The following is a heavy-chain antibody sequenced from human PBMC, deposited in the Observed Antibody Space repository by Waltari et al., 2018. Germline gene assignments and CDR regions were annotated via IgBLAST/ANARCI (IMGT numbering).Heavy chain of an antibody. CDR3: ARRRDGYNYFDY. Sequence: QRVQSGPDVKKPGEPLRLSRKGSGYRLTTSWIGGVRQMPGKGLEWMGIIYPGESDTRYSPSFQGQVTISADKSISTAYLQWSSLKASDTAMYYCARRRDGYNYFDYWGQGTLVTVSS. V-gene: IGHV5-51*01. CDR2: IYPGESDT. D-gene: IGHD5-12*01. J-gene: IGHJ4*02. CDR1: GYRLTTSW.